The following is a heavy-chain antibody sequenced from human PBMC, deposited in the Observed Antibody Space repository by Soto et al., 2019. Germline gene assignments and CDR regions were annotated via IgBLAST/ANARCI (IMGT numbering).Heavy chain of an antibody. Sequence: QVQLVESGGGVVQPGRSLRLSCAASGFTFSSYGMHWVRQAPGKGLEWVAVIAYDGSNKYYADSVKGRFTISRDNSKNTLYLHMNSLRAEDTAVYYCAKDLWPGRGKYYYYGMDVWGQGTTVTVSS. CDR2: IAYDGSNK. D-gene: IGHD2-21*01. V-gene: IGHV3-30*18. CDR3: AKDLWPGRGKYYYYGMDV. CDR1: GFTFSSYG. J-gene: IGHJ6*02.